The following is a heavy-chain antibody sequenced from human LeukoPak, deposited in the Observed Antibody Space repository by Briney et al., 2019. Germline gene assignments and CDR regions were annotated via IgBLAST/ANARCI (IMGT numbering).Heavy chain of an antibody. V-gene: IGHV3-53*03. CDR3: ARVQRGIAVALDY. CDR2: IYSGGST. CDR1: GFTVSSNY. D-gene: IGHD6-19*01. Sequence: GGSLRPSCAASGFTVSSNYMSWVRQAPGKGLEWVSVIYSGGSTYYADSVKGRFTISRDNSKNTLYLQMNSLRAEDTAVYYCARVQRGIAVALDYRGQGTLATVSS. J-gene: IGHJ4*02.